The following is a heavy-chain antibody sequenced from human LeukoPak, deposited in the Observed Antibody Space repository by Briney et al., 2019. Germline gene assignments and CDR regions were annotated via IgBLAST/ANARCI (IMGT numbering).Heavy chain of an antibody. J-gene: IGHJ5*02. CDR3: ASLYSSSSYWFDP. CDR1: GASFSGYY. Sequence: SSETLSLTCAVYGASFSGYYWSWIRQPPGKGLEWIGEINHSGSTNYNPSLKSRVTISVDTSKNQFSLKLSSVTAADTAVYYCASLYSSSSYWFDPWGQGTLVTVSS. D-gene: IGHD6-6*01. CDR2: INHSGST. V-gene: IGHV4-34*01.